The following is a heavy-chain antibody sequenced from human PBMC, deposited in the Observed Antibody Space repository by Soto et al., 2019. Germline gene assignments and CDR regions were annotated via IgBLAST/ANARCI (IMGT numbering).Heavy chain of an antibody. CDR3: ARDRVYSGYVSGDGFDY. Sequence: ASVKVSCKASGGTFSSYTISWVRQAPGQGLEWMGRIIPILGIANYAQKFQGRVTITADKSTSTAYMELSSLRSEDTAVYYCARDRVYSGYVSGDGFDYWGQGTLVTVSS. V-gene: IGHV1-69*04. J-gene: IGHJ4*02. D-gene: IGHD5-12*01. CDR2: IIPILGIA. CDR1: GGTFSSYT.